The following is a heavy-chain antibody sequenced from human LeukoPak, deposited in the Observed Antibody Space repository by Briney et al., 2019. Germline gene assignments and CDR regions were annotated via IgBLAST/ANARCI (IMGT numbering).Heavy chain of an antibody. V-gene: IGHV3-23*01. J-gene: IGHJ4*02. Sequence: GGSLRLSCAASGFTFSSYAMSWVRQAPGKGLEWVSAISGSGGSTYYADSVKGRFTISRDNSKNSLYLQMNSLRAEDTAVYYCARESGYYDSSGYYYCWGQGTLVTVSS. D-gene: IGHD3-22*01. CDR1: GFTFSSYA. CDR3: ARESGYYDSSGYYYC. CDR2: ISGSGGST.